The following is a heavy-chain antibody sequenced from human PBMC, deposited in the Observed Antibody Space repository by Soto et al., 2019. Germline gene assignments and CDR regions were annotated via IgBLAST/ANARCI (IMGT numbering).Heavy chain of an antibody. J-gene: IGHJ6*02. CDR1: GFTFSSYA. CDR2: ISGSGGST. CDR3: GKVLAAGAVAGTFGRDV. V-gene: IGHV3-23*01. Sequence: EVQLLESGGGLVQPGGSLRLSCAASGFTFSSYAMSWVRQAPGKGLEWVSAISGSGGSTYYADSVKGRFTISRDNSKNTLYRQMTGLRAEDTALYYCGKVLAAGAVAGTFGRDVWGQGTRSPSP. D-gene: IGHD6-19*01.